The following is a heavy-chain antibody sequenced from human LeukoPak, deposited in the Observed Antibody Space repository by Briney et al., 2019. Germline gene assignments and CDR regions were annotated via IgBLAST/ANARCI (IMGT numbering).Heavy chain of an antibody. CDR2: TSSDLNVK. V-gene: IGHV3-30-3*01. CDR3: AREGYYGSGSPPSLYFDY. CDR1: GFTFRNYV. Sequence: GGSLRLSCAASGFTFRNYVIHWVRQAPGKGLEWVAVTSSDLNVKLYADSVKGRFTISRDNSRSTLYLQMNSLRPEDMAIYYCAREGYYGSGSPPSLYFDYWGQGTLVTVSS. J-gene: IGHJ4*02. D-gene: IGHD3-10*01.